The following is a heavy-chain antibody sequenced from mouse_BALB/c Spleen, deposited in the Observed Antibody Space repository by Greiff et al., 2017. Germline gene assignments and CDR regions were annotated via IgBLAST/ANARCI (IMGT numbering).Heavy chain of an antibody. Sequence: LQQSGPELVKPGASVKLSCTASGYTFTSYCMHWVKQRHGQGLEWIGNIYPGSGSTYYNEKFKGKGTLTADKSSSTAYMHLSSLTSEDSAVYYCAREGDNDYLDYWGQGTSVTVAA. V-gene: IGHV1S22*01. CDR1: GYTFTSYC. J-gene: IGHJ4*01. CDR2: IYPGSGST. CDR3: AREGDNDYLDY. D-gene: IGHD2-4*01.